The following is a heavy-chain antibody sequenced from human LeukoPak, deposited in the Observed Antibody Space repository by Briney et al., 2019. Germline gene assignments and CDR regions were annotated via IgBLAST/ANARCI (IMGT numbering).Heavy chain of an antibody. Sequence: SQTLSLTCTVSGGSISSGGYYWSWIRQHPGKGLEWIGYIYYSGSTYYNPSLKSRVTISVDTSKNQFSLRLSSVTAADTAVYCCARDSPDYYDSSGYSNWFDPWGQGTLVTVSS. CDR1: GGSISSGGYY. V-gene: IGHV4-31*03. D-gene: IGHD3-22*01. CDR2: IYYSGST. CDR3: ARDSPDYYDSSGYSNWFDP. J-gene: IGHJ5*02.